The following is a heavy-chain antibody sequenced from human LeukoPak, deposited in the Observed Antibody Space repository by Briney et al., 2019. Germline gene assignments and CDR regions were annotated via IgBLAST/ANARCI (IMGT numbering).Heavy chain of an antibody. CDR2: ISSSGSTI. V-gene: IGHV3-11*01. D-gene: IGHD6-13*01. J-gene: IGHJ3*02. CDR1: GFTFSDYY. Sequence: GSLRLSCAASGFTFSDYYMSWIRQAPGKGLEWVSYISSSGSTIYYADSVKGRFTISRDNAKNSLYLQMNSLRAEDTAVYYCARYYSSSWYFYSAFDIWGQGTMVTVSS. CDR3: ARYYSSSWYFYSAFDI.